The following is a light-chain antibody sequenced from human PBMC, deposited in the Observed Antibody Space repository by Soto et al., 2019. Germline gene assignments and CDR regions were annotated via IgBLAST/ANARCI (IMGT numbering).Light chain of an antibody. CDR3: QQYGSPPWT. CDR1: QSVSSSY. V-gene: IGKV3-20*01. Sequence: EIVLTQSPGTLSLSPGERATLSCRASQSVSSSYLAWYQQKPGQAPRLLIYGASSRATGIPDRFSGSGSGTDFTLTISRLEPEEFAAYYCQQYGSPPWTFGQGTKVEIK. J-gene: IGKJ1*01. CDR2: GAS.